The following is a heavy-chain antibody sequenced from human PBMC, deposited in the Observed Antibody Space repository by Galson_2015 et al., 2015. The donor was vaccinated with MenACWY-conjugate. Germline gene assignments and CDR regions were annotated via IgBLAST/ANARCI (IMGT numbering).Heavy chain of an antibody. V-gene: IGHV3-15*07. CDR2: IKSKTDGGTT. J-gene: IGHJ2*01. Sequence: LRLPCAASGFTFSNAWMNWVRQAPGKGLEWVGRIKSKTDGGTTDYAAPVKGRFTISRDDSKNTLYLQMNSLKTEDTAVYYCTTSSDCSGGSCYPDLWYFDLWGRGTLVTVSS. D-gene: IGHD2-15*01. CDR3: TTSSDCSGGSCYPDLWYFDL. CDR1: GFTFSNAW.